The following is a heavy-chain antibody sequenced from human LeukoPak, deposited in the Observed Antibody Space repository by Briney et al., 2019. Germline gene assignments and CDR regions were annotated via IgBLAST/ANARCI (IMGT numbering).Heavy chain of an antibody. Sequence: PSETPSLTCTVSGGSISSYYWSWIRQPPGKGLEWIGYIYYSGSTNYNPSLKSRVTISVDTSKNQFSLKLSSVTAADTAVYYCAASYDILTGPSVDYWGQGTLVTVSS. J-gene: IGHJ4*02. CDR1: GGSISSYY. CDR3: AASYDILTGPSVDY. V-gene: IGHV4-59*01. D-gene: IGHD3-9*01. CDR2: IYYSGST.